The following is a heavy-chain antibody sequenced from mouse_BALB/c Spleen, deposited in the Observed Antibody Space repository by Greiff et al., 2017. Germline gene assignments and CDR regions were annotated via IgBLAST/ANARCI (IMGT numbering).Heavy chain of an antibody. Sequence: VQLQQSGADLAKPGASVKMSCKASGYTFTSYWMHWVKQRPGQGLEWIGYINPSTGYTEYNQKFKDKATLTADKSSSTAYMQLSSLTSEDSAVYYCARYYRYGDYAMDYWGQGTSVTVSS. V-gene: IGHV1-7*01. J-gene: IGHJ4*01. CDR3: ARYYRYGDYAMDY. CDR2: INPSTGYT. D-gene: IGHD2-14*01. CDR1: GYTFTSYW.